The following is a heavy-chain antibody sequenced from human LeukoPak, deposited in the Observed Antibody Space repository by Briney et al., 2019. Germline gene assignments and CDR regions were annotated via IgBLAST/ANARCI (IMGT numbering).Heavy chain of an antibody. CDR2: INHSGST. D-gene: IGHD3-22*01. CDR1: GGSFSGYY. CDR3: VTYYFDSSGPKKNY. V-gene: IGHV4-34*01. J-gene: IGHJ4*02. Sequence: PSETLTLTCAVYGGSFSGYYWSWIRQPPGKGLEWIGEINHSGSTNYNPSLKSRVTISVDTSKNQFPLKLSSVTAADTAVYYCVTYYFDSSGPKKNYWGQGTLVTVSS.